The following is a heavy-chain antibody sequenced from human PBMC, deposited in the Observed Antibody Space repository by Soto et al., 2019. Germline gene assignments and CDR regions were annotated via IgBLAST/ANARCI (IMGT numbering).Heavy chain of an antibody. J-gene: IGHJ5*02. Sequence: SETLSLTCTVSGGSISSGGYYWSWIRQHPGKGLEWIGYIYYSGSTYYNPSLKSRVTISVDTSKNQFSLKLSSVTAADTAVYYCARVTMILNWFDPWGQGTLVTVSS. D-gene: IGHD3-22*01. V-gene: IGHV4-31*03. CDR3: ARVTMILNWFDP. CDR1: GGSISSGGYY. CDR2: IYYSGST.